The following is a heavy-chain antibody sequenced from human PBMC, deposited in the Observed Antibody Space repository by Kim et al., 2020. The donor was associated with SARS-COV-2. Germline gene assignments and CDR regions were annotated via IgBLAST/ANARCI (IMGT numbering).Heavy chain of an antibody. CDR3: ARIGPPTYYDFWSGYYTGNAFDI. V-gene: IGHV2-26*01. J-gene: IGHJ3*02. CDR1: GFSLSNARMG. CDR2: IFSNDEK. D-gene: IGHD3-3*01. Sequence: SGPTLVKPTETLTLTCTVSGFSLSNARMGVSWIRQPPGKALEWLAHIFSNDEKSYSTSLKSRLTISKDTSKSQVVLTMTNMDPVDTATYYCARIGPPTYYDFWSGYYTGNAFDIWGQGTMVTVSS.